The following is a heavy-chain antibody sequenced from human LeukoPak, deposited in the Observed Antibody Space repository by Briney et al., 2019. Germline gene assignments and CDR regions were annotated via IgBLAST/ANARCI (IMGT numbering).Heavy chain of an antibody. CDR3: VKEAPGNKIYY. CDR2: ISRGANT. V-gene: IGHV3-66*01. Sequence: GGSLRLSCAASGFSVTTNYMSWVRQAPGEGLEWVSVISRGANTYYADSVKGRFTISRDSSTNTVYLQMDSLRAEDTAVYFCVKEAPGNKIYYWGQGTLVTVSS. D-gene: IGHD2/OR15-2a*01. J-gene: IGHJ4*02. CDR1: GFSVTTNY.